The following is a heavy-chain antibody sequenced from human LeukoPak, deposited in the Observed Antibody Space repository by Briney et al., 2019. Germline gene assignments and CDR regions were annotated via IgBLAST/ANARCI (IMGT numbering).Heavy chain of an antibody. D-gene: IGHD1-1*01. CDR1: GGSISSGGYY. V-gene: IGHV4-31*03. CDR3: ARGGSTGTNLNWVDP. J-gene: IGHJ5*02. CDR2: IYYSGST. Sequence: SQTLSLTCTVSGGSISSGGYYWSWIRQHPGKGLEWIGYIYYSGSTNYNPSLKSRVTISVDTSKNQFSLKLSSVTAADTAVYCCARGGSTGTNLNWVDPWGQGTLVTVSS.